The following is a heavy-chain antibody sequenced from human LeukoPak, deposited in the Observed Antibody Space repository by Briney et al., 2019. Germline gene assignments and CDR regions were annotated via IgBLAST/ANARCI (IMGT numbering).Heavy chain of an antibody. V-gene: IGHV1-69*01. Sequence: SVKVSCKASGGTFSRYAISWVRQAPGQGLEWMGGIIPIFGTANYAQKFQGRVTITADESTSTAYMNLSSLRSEDTAVYYCARAPLLNHDFWSGYFYYMDVWGKGTTVTVSS. CDR3: ARAPLLNHDFWSGYFYYMDV. D-gene: IGHD3-3*01. CDR2: IIPIFGTA. CDR1: GGTFSRYA. J-gene: IGHJ6*03.